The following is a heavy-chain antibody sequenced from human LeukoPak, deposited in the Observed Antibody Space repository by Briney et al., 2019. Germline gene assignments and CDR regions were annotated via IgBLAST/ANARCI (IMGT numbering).Heavy chain of an antibody. CDR1: GGSISTFY. CDR2: IYYSGST. Sequence: SETLSLTCTVSGGSISTFYWSWIRQPPGKGLEWTGYIYYSGSTNDNPSLKSRVTISVDTSKNQFSLKLNSVTAADTAVYYCARVGSYAFDIWGQGTVVTVSP. V-gene: IGHV4-59*01. J-gene: IGHJ3*02. CDR3: ARVGSYAFDI.